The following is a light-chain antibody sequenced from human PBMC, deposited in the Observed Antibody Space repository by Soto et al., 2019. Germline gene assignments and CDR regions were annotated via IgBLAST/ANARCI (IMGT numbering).Light chain of an antibody. V-gene: IGLV1-44*01. CDR3: AAWDDSLNGVV. J-gene: IGLJ2*01. CDR2: SNN. CDR1: SSNIGSNT. Sequence: QSVLTQPPSASGTPGQRVTISCSGSSSNIGSNTADWYQQLPGTAPKLLIYSNNQRPSGVPDRFSGSKSGTSASLAIRGLQSEDEADYYCAAWDDSLNGVVFGGGTKLTVL.